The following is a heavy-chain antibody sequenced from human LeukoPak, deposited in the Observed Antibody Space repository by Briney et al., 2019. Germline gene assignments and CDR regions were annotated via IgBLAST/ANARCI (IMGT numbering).Heavy chain of an antibody. CDR1: GGSISSSSYY. CDR3: ARDLWSQRAFDI. Sequence: NTSETLSLTCTVSGGSISSSSYYWGWIRQPPGKGLEWIGSIYYSGSTYYNPSLKSRVTISVDTSKNQFSLKLSSVTAADTAVYYCARDLWSQRAFDIWGQGTMVTVSS. CDR2: IYYSGST. V-gene: IGHV4-39*07. D-gene: IGHD2-21*01. J-gene: IGHJ3*02.